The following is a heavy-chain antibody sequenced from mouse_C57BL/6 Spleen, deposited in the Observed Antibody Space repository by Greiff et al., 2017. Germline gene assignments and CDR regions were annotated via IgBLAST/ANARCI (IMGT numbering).Heavy chain of an antibody. D-gene: IGHD1-2*01. J-gene: IGHJ4*01. CDR1: GYAFSSSW. CDR2: IYPGDGDT. CDR3: AKGAASGDYAMDY. V-gene: IGHV1-82*01. Sequence: VKLMESGPELVKPGASVKISCKASGYAFSSSWMNWVKQRPGKGLEWIGRIYPGDGDTNYNGKFKGKATLTADKSSSTAYMQLSSLTSEDSAVYFCAKGAASGDYAMDYWGQGTSVTVSS.